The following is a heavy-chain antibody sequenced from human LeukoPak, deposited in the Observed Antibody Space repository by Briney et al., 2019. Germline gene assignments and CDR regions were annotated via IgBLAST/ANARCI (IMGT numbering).Heavy chain of an antibody. V-gene: IGHV4-34*01. Sequence: PSETLSLTCAVYGGSFSGYYWSWIRQPPGKGLEWIGEINHSGSTNYNPSLKSRVTISVDTSKNQFSLKLSSVTAADTAVYYCARGQDTVVTSRDAFDIWGQGTMVTVSS. CDR2: INHSGST. D-gene: IGHD4-23*01. CDR1: GGSFSGYY. J-gene: IGHJ3*02. CDR3: ARGQDTVVTSRDAFDI.